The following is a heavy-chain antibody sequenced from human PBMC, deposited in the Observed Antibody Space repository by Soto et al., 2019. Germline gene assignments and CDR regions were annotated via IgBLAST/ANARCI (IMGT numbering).Heavy chain of an antibody. D-gene: IGHD2-2*01. J-gene: IGHJ5*02. V-gene: IGHV4-34*01. CDR1: GGSLSGYY. CDR3: ARGPRSPVTDIVVVPAASFDP. CDR2: INHSGST. Sequence: ETLSLTCAVYGGSLSGYYWSWIRQPPGKGLEWIGEINHSGSTNYNPSLKSRVTISVDTSKNQFSLKLSSVTAADTAVYYCARGPRSPVTDIVVVPAASFDPWGQGTLVTVSS.